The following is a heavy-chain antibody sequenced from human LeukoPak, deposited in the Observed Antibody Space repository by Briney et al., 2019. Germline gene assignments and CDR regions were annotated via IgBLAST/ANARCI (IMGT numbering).Heavy chain of an antibody. CDR2: MKSKTDGGTT. V-gene: IGHV3-15*01. D-gene: IGHD6-25*01. CDR1: GFPFSMAW. CDR3: QMREGGSAY. Sequence: KPGGPLRLSRVVSGFPFSMAWMFWAPQPPGKGLEWVGRMKSKTDGGTTDYAAPVKGRFTISRDDSKNTLYLQMNSLKSEDTAVYYCQMREGGSAYWGQGTLVTVSS. J-gene: IGHJ4*02.